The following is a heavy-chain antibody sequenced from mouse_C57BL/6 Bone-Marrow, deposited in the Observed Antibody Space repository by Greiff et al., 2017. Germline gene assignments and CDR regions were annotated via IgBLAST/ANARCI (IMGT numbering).Heavy chain of an antibody. CDR2: INPGSGGT. Sequence: VQLQQSGAELVRPGTSVKVSCKASGYAFTNYLIEWVKQRPGQGLEWIGVINPGSGGTNYNEKFKGKATLTSDKSSSTAYMPLSCLTSEVSAVYFCAREIYFYGSSFLYWGQGTLVTVSA. CDR3: AREIYFYGSSFLY. J-gene: IGHJ3*01. D-gene: IGHD1-1*01. CDR1: GYAFTNYL. V-gene: IGHV1-54*01.